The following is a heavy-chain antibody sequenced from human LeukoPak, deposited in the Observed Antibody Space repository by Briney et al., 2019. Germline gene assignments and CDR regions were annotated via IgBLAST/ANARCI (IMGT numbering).Heavy chain of an antibody. CDR2: FHHSGTN. CDR3: ATVLYDSNGFDY. Sequence: KPSETLSLTCTVSGGSINNYYWSWIRQPPGEGLEWIAFFHHSGTNSYNPSVKGRVTISFDTSKNHLSLDLRSVTAADTATYYCATVLYDSNGFDYWGQGTLVTVAA. CDR1: GGSINNYY. V-gene: IGHV4-59*01. J-gene: IGHJ4*02. D-gene: IGHD3-22*01.